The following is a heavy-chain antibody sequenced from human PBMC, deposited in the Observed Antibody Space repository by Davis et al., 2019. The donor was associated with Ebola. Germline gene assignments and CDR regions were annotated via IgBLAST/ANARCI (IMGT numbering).Heavy chain of an antibody. Sequence: GGSLRLSCAASGFTVSSNYMSWVRQAPGKGLEWVSVIYSGGSTYYADSVKGRFTISRDNSKNTLYLQMNSLRAEDTAVYYCARVAVADLVDYWGQGTLVTVSS. CDR2: IYSGGST. J-gene: IGHJ4*02. CDR1: GFTVSSNY. CDR3: ARVAVADLVDY. D-gene: IGHD6-19*01. V-gene: IGHV3-66*01.